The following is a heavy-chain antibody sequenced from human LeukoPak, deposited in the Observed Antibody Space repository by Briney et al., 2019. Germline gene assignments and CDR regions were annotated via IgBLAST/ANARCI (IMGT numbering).Heavy chain of an antibody. CDR2: ITGSGGNT. J-gene: IGHJ4*02. CDR3: AKWGDYDVLTGYYVSDY. D-gene: IGHD3-9*01. V-gene: IGHV3-23*01. Sequence: GGSLRLSCAASGFTFSNYAVSWVRQAPGKGLEWVSAITGSGGNTYYADSVKGRFTISRDNSKNTVFLQMNSLRAEDTAVYYCAKWGDYDVLTGYYVSDYWGQGTLVTVSS. CDR1: GFTFSNYA.